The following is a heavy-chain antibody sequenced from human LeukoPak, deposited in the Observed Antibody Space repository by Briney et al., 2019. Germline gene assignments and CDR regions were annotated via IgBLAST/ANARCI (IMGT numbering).Heavy chain of an antibody. CDR3: AREGIRDYGFDY. J-gene: IGHJ4*02. CDR1: GFTFSSYS. Sequence: GGSLRLSCAASGFTFSSYSMNWVRQAPGKGLEWVSSISSSSSYIYYADSVKGRFTISRDNAKNSLYLQVNSLRAEDTAVYYCAREGIRDYGFDYWGQGTLVTVSS. CDR2: ISSSSSYI. D-gene: IGHD4-17*01. V-gene: IGHV3-21*01.